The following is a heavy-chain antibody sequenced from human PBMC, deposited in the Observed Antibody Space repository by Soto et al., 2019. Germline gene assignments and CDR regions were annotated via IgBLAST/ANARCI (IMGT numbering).Heavy chain of an antibody. CDR2: IIPIFGTA. V-gene: IGHV1-69*01. CDR1: GGTFSSNA. CDR3: AREMPPPNPLMAVAGTWFDY. D-gene: IGHD6-19*01. J-gene: IGHJ4*02. Sequence: QVQLVQSGAEVKKPGSSVKVSCKASGGTFSSNAISWVRQAPGQGLEWMGGIIPIFGTANYAQKFQGRVTITADESTSTAYMELSSLRSEDTAVYYCAREMPPPNPLMAVAGTWFDYWGQGTLVTVSS.